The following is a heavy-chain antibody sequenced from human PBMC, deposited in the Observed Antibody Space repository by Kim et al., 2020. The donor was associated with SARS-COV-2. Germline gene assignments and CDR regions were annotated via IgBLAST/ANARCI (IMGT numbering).Heavy chain of an antibody. CDR2: IRSNTYGGTT. V-gene: IGHV3-49*04. D-gene: IGHD1-26*01. Sequence: GGSLRLSCTPSGFTFGDYAMTWVRQAPGKGLEWVGCIRSNTYGGTTEYAASVKGRFTISRDDSKSIAYLQMNSLKTEDTAVYYSTRGRWELPHWGQGTLV. CDR1: GFTFGDYA. CDR3: TRGRWELPH. J-gene: IGHJ4*02.